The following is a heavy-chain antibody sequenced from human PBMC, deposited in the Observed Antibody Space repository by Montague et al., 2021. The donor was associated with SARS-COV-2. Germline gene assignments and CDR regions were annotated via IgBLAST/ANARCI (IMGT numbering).Heavy chain of an antibody. V-gene: IGHV4-59*01. CDR3: AGDRGRFWHFDL. J-gene: IGHJ2*01. CDR1: GGSISSYY. Sequence: SYPLSPTCTVSGGSISSYYWNWIRQSPGKGLEWIGYIYYSGSTKYNPSLKSRVTISVDTSKSQMSLRLNSVTTADTAVYYCAGDRGRFWHFDLWGRGTLVTVSS. CDR2: IYYSGST. D-gene: IGHD5-12*01.